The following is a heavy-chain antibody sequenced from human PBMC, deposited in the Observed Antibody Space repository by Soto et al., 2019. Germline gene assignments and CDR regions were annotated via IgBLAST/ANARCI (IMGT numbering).Heavy chain of an antibody. J-gene: IGHJ6*02. D-gene: IGHD4-17*01. V-gene: IGHV3-30-3*01. CDR3: ARGSPGADYYYYGMDV. CDR2: ISYDGSNK. CDR1: GFTFSSYA. Sequence: GGSLRLFCAASGFTFSSYAMHWVRQAPGKGLEWVAVISYDGSNKYYADSVKGRFTISRDNSKNTLYLQMNSLRAEDTAVYYCARGSPGADYYYYGMDVWGQGTTVTVSS.